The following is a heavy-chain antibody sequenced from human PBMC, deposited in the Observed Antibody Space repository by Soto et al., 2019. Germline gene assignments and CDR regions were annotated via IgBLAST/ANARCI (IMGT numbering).Heavy chain of an antibody. V-gene: IGHV1-69*02. D-gene: IGHD3-10*01. J-gene: IGHJ4*02. CDR2: IFPLTDIP. CDR3: ARVPLVVFNYFEP. Sequence: QVQLVQSGAEVKKPGSSVKVSCKASGGTFRNYPINWVRQAPGQGLEWMGSIFPLTDIPDYAQNFQARHTISADKSTSIAYMELSSLTSDDPAMYFCARVPLVVFNYFEPWGQGTLVTVSS. CDR1: GGTFRNYP.